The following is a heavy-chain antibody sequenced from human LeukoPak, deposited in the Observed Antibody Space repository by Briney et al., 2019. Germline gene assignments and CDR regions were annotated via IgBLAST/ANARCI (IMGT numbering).Heavy chain of an antibody. D-gene: IGHD2-2*01. CDR2: ISSSGSTI. CDR3: ARDCSSTSCSDY. V-gene: IGHV3-11*01. Sequence: PGGSLRLSCAASGFTFSNYYMSWVRQAPGKGLEWVAYISSSGSTIYYADSVKGRFTISRDNAKNSLYLQMNSLRAEDTAVYYCARDCSSTSCSDYWGQGTLVTVSS. J-gene: IGHJ4*02. CDR1: GFTFSNYY.